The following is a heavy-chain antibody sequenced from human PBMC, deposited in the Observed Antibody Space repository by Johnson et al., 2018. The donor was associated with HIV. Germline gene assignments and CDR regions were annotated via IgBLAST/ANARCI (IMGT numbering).Heavy chain of an antibody. J-gene: IGHJ3*02. CDR2: ISYDGSNK. V-gene: IGHV3-30*03. CDR3: ARGDIVVVPAATRAQDAFDI. CDR1: GFTFSSYG. D-gene: IGHD2-2*01. Sequence: VQLVESGGGVVQPGRSLRLSCAASGFTFSSYGMHWVRQAPGKGLEWVAVISYDGSNKYYVDSVKGRFTISRDNAKNSLYLQMNSLRAEDTAVYYCARGDIVVVPAATRAQDAFDIWGQGTMVTVSS.